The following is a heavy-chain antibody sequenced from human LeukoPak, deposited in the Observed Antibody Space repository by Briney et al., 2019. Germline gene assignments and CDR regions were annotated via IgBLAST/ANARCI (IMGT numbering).Heavy chain of an antibody. Sequence: SETLSLTCTVSGGSISGSSYYWGWIRQPPGKGLEWIGSIYYSGNTYYNPSLKSRVTISVDTSKNQFSLKLSSVTAADTAVYYCARQTLGYSYGYDYWGQGTLVTVSS. CDR2: IYYSGNT. J-gene: IGHJ4*02. CDR1: GGSISGSSYY. CDR3: ARQTLGYSYGYDY. D-gene: IGHD5-18*01. V-gene: IGHV4-39*01.